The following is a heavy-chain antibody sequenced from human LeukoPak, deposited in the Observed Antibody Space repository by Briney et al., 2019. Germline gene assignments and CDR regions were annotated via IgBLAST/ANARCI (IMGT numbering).Heavy chain of an antibody. D-gene: IGHD6-13*01. CDR1: GGSISSGSYY. V-gene: IGHV4-61*02. J-gene: IGHJ3*02. CDR2: IYTSGST. Sequence: SETLSLTCTVSGGSISSGSYYWSWIRQPAGKGLEWIGRIYTSGSTNYNPSLKSRVTISVDTSKNQFSLKLSSVTAADTAVYYCARDLPTLIAAASIWGQGTIVTVSS. CDR3: ARDLPTLIAAASI.